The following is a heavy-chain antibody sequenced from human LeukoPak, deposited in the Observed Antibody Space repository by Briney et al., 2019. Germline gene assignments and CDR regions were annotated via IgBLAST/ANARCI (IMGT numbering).Heavy chain of an antibody. CDR2: INSDGSST. J-gene: IGHJ4*02. Sequence: QPGGSLRLSCAASGNYWMHWVRQAPGKGLAWVSRINSDGSSTSYADSVKGRFTISRDNAKNTLYLQMNSLRAEDTAVYYCARGSPENDYWGQGTLVTVSS. D-gene: IGHD1-26*01. CDR1: GNYW. V-gene: IGHV3-74*01. CDR3: ARGSPENDY.